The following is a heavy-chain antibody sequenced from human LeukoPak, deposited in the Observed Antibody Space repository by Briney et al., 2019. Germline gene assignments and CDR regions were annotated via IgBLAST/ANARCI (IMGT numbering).Heavy chain of an antibody. Sequence: SETLSLTCAVYGGSFSGYYWSWIRQPPGKGLEWIGEINHSGSTNYNPSLKSRVTISVDTSKMELSLKLTSVTAADTAVYFCARGSGFGGRAFDIWGQGTMVTVSS. CDR3: ARGSGFGGRAFDI. CDR1: GGSFSGYY. D-gene: IGHD3-10*01. J-gene: IGHJ3*02. CDR2: INHSGST. V-gene: IGHV4-34*01.